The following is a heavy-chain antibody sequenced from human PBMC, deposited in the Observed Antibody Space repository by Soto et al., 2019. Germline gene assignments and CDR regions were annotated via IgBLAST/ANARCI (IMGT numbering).Heavy chain of an antibody. CDR3: ARGYGGVTGYYYYMDV. D-gene: IGHD3-3*01. V-gene: IGHV1-2*04. J-gene: IGHJ6*03. Sequence: ASVKVSCKASGYTFTGYYMHWVRQAPGQGLEWMGWINPNSGGTNYAQKFQGWVTMTRDTSISTAYMELSRLRSDDTAVYYCARGYGGVTGYYYYMDVWGKGTTVTVSS. CDR2: INPNSGGT. CDR1: GYTFTGYY.